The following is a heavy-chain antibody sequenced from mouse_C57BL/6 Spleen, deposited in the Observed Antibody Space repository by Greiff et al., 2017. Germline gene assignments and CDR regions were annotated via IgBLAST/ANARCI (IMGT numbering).Heavy chain of an antibody. Sequence: EVKLVESGGGLVQPGGSLSLSCAASGFTFTDYYMSWVRQPPGKALEWLGFIRNKANGYTTEYSASVKGRFTISRDNSQSILYLQMNALRAEIRSTLNCARYYWDGLLDYWGQGTTLTVSS. J-gene: IGHJ2*01. V-gene: IGHV7-3*01. CDR2: IRNKANGYTT. CDR3: ARYYWDGLLDY. CDR1: GFTFTDYY. D-gene: IGHD4-1*01.